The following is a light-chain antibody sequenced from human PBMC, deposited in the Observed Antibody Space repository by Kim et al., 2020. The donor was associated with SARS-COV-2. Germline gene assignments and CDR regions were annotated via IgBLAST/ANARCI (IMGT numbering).Light chain of an antibody. Sequence: SPGGRATHSCRASQSVGSCYLAWYQQKPGQAPRLLIYGASSRATGIPDRFSGSGSGTDFTLTISRLEPEDFAVYYCQRYGSSPLTFGGGTKVDIK. J-gene: IGKJ4*01. CDR2: GAS. CDR3: QRYGSSPLT. V-gene: IGKV3-20*01. CDR1: QSVGSCY.